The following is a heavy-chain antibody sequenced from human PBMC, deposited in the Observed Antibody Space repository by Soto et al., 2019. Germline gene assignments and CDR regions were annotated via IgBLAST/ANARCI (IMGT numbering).Heavy chain of an antibody. CDR1: GGSISSSSYY. CDR3: ARHPSLWELLYFDY. D-gene: IGHD1-26*01. J-gene: IGHJ4*02. Sequence: SETLSLTCTVSGGSISSSSYYWGWIRQPPGKGLEWIGSIYYSGSTYYNPSLKSRVTISVDTSKNQFPLKLSSVTAADTAVYYCARHPSLWELLYFDYWGQGTLVTVSS. V-gene: IGHV4-39*01. CDR2: IYYSGST.